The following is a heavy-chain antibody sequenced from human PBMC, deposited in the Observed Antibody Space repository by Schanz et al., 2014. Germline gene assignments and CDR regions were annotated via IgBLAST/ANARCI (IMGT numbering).Heavy chain of an antibody. CDR1: GFTFSSYA. Sequence: EVELVESGGGLVQPGGSLRLSCAASGFTFSSYAMSWVRQAPGKGLEWVSAISGSGGSTYYADSVKGRFTISRDNSKSTLYVEMNSLRVEDTAVYYCAKTLFPGGTQTFGNWGRGTLVTVSS. J-gene: IGHJ4*02. CDR3: AKTLFPGGTQTFGN. CDR2: ISGSGGST. V-gene: IGHV3-23*04. D-gene: IGHD2-8*02.